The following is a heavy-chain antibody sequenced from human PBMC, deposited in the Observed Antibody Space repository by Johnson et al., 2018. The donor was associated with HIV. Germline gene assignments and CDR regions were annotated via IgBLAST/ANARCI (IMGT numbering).Heavy chain of an antibody. V-gene: IGHV3-53*01. CDR1: GFTVSSNY. CDR2: IYSGGRT. D-gene: IGHD3-16*02. J-gene: IGHJ3*02. Sequence: VQLVESGGGLIQPGGSLRLSCAASGFTVSSNYMSWVRQAPGKGLEWVSVIYSGGRTYYADSVTGRFTLSRDRSKHTLYLQLNSLRAEDTAVYYCAKDLETGDDYVWGSYQLGAFDIWGQGTMVTVSS. CDR3: AKDLETGDDYVWGSYQLGAFDI.